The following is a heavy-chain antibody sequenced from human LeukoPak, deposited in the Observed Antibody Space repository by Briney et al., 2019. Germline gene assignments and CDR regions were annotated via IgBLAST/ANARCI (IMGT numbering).Heavy chain of an antibody. V-gene: IGHV3-66*01. D-gene: IGHD5-12*01. CDR1: GFTVSSNY. J-gene: IGHJ4*02. CDR2: IYTGGST. Sequence: GGSLRLSCAASGFTVSSNYMSWVRQAPGKGLEWVSVIYTGGSTKYADSVKGRFTISRDNSKNTLYLQMNSVRAEDTAVYYCARDSDVATYDYWGQGTLVTVSS. CDR3: ARDSDVATYDY.